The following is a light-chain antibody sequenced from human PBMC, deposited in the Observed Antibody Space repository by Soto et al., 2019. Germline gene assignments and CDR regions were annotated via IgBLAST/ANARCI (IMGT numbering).Light chain of an antibody. Sequence: QSALTQPASVSGSPGQSITISCTGTSSDVGGYNYVSWYQQHPGKAPKLMIHEVSNRPSGVSNRFSGSRSGNTASLTISGLQAQDEADYYCSSYTSNSTPVFGGGTKLTVL. CDR3: SSYTSNSTPV. CDR2: EVS. CDR1: SSDVGGYNY. V-gene: IGLV2-14*01. J-gene: IGLJ3*02.